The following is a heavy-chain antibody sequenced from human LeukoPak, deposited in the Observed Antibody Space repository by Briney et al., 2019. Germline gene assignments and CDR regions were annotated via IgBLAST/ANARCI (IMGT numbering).Heavy chain of an antibody. CDR3: ARQNGWELLAFDI. CDR1: GFSFSTYS. D-gene: IGHD1-26*01. V-gene: IGHV3-21*01. Sequence: GGSLRLSCVASGFSFSTYSMDWVRQAPGKGLEWVSTIDSSGNSIYCADSVKGRFTISRDNAKNSLYLQMNSLRAEDTAVYYCARQNGWELLAFDIWGQGTMVTVSS. J-gene: IGHJ3*02. CDR2: IDSSGNSI.